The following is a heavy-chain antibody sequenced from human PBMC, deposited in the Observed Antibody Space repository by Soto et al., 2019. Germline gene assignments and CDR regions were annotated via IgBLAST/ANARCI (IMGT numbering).Heavy chain of an antibody. D-gene: IGHD3-22*01. CDR3: ARDSYPYYEISGSNYWDWWYFDL. CDR1: GGTFSNYG. V-gene: IGHV1-69*01. Sequence: QVQLVQSGAELNKPGSSVKVSCKASGGTFSNYGISWVRQAPGQGLEWMGGIIPMFGTANYAQKFQDRVTFTTDESTSTAYMGLRSLTSEDTAVYYCARDSYPYYEISGSNYWDWWYFDLWGRGTLVTVSS. CDR2: IIPMFGTA. J-gene: IGHJ2*01.